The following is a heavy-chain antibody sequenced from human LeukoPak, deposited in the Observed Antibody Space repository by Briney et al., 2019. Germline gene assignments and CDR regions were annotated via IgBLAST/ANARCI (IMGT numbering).Heavy chain of an antibody. CDR1: GGSISSGGYY. D-gene: IGHD2-21*01. CDR2: IYHSGST. CDR3: ARTEYCGGDCYEAEYFQH. Sequence: SQTLSLTCTDSGGSISSGGYYWSWIRQPPGKGLEWIGYIYHSGSTYYNPSLKSRVTISVDRSKNQFSLKPSSVTAADTAVYYCARTEYCGGDCYEAEYFQHWGQGTLVTVSS. V-gene: IGHV4-30-2*01. J-gene: IGHJ1*01.